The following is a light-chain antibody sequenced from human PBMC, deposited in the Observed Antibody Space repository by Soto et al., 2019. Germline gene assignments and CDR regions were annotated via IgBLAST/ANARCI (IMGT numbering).Light chain of an antibody. CDR3: SSYAGNNNFV. J-gene: IGLJ1*01. CDR2: EVK. CDR1: SSDIGDYNL. Sequence: QSVLAQPPSASGSPGQSVTVSCTGSSSDIGDYNLVSWYQQHPGKAPKLIIYEVKKRPSGVPDRFSASKSGNTASLTVSGLQAEDEADYYCSSYAGNNNFVFGSGTKVTVL. V-gene: IGLV2-8*01.